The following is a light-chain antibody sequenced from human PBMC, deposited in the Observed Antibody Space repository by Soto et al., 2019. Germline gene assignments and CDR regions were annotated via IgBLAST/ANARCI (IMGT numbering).Light chain of an antibody. V-gene: IGKV1-33*01. J-gene: IGKJ5*01. CDR1: QDISAY. CDR2: DAS. Sequence: DIQMTQSPSSLSASVGDRVTITCQASQDISAYLNWYQQKPGKAPKLLIYDASNLETGVPSRFSGSGSGTDFTFTISSLQPEDTATYYCQQYDNLPSLSFGQGTRLELN. CDR3: QQYDNLPSLS.